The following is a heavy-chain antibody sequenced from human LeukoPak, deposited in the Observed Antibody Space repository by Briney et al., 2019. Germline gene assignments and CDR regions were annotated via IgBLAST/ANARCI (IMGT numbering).Heavy chain of an antibody. Sequence: GASVKVSRKASGYTFTSYDINWVRQATGQGLERMGWMNPNSGNTGYAQKFQGRVTMTRNTSISTAYMELSSLRSEDTAVYYCATASLYVYYYFDYWGQGTLVTVSS. J-gene: IGHJ4*02. V-gene: IGHV1-8*01. CDR2: MNPNSGNT. D-gene: IGHD5/OR15-5a*01. CDR3: ATASLYVYYYFDY. CDR1: GYTFTSYD.